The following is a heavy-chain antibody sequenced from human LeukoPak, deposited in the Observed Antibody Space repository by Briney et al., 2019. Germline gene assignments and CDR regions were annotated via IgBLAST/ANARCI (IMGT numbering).Heavy chain of an antibody. V-gene: IGHV3-30-3*01. J-gene: IGHJ4*02. CDR1: GFTFSSYA. CDR3: ATYESGGYDPGDY. Sequence: GGSLRLSCAASGFTFSSYAMHWVRQAPGKGLEWVAVISYDGSNKYYADSVKGRFTISRDNSKNTLYLQMNSLRAEDTAVYYCATYESGGYDPGDYWGQGTLVTVSS. CDR2: ISYDGSNK. D-gene: IGHD5-12*01.